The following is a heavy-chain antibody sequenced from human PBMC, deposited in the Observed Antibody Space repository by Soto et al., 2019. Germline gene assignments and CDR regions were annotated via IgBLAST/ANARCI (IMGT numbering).Heavy chain of an antibody. V-gene: IGHV3-74*01. CDR2: INSDGSST. CDR1: GFTFSSYW. J-gene: IGHJ4*02. CDR3: ARGGSWAYFDY. D-gene: IGHD6-13*01. Sequence: PGGSLRLSCAASGFTFSSYWMHWVRQAPGKGLVWVSRINSDGSSTSYADSVKGRLTISRDNAKNTLYLQMNSLRAEDTAVYYCARGGSWAYFDYWGQGTLVTVSS.